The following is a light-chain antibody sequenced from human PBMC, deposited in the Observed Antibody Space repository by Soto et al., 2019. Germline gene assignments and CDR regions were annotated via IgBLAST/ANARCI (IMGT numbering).Light chain of an antibody. J-gene: IGKJ1*01. V-gene: IGKV1-39*01. CDR1: QSIGTY. CDR2: AAS. Sequence: DIQMTQSPSSLSASVGDSATITSRPSQSIGTYLNWYQQKSGKAPKLLIYAASTLQSGVPPRFGGSGSGTDFTLTIYSLEPEDFATYYCQQSYSTVSWTFGQGTKVDIK. CDR3: QQSYSTVSWT.